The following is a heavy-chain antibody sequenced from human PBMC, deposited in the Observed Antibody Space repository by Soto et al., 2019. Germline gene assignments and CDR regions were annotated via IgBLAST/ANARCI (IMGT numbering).Heavy chain of an antibody. D-gene: IGHD3-3*01. CDR3: AFFAKPGYDFWSGYYLDY. CDR1: GGTFSSYA. V-gene: IGHV1-69*13. Sequence: SSVKVSCKASGGTFSSYAISWVRQAPGQGLEWMGGIIPIFGTANYAQKFQGRVTITADESTSTAYMELSSLRSEDTAVYYCAFFAKPGYDFWSGYYLDYWGQGTLVGVSS. J-gene: IGHJ4*02. CDR2: IIPIFGTA.